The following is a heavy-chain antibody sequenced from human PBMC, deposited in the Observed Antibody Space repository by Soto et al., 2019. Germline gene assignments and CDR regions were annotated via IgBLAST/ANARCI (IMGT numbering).Heavy chain of an antibody. D-gene: IGHD2-15*01. J-gene: IGHJ4*02. Sequence: EVQLVESGGGLVQPGESLTLSCTASGFTFSSYAMNWVRQAPGKGLEWISYISSSDTTIYYAASVKGRFTISRDNVRNSLYLQMNSLRAEDTAVYYCARAPYCTGGSCSSRVPDYWGQGTLVTVSS. V-gene: IGHV3-48*03. CDR3: ARAPYCTGGSCSSRVPDY. CDR1: GFTFSSYA. CDR2: ISSSDTTI.